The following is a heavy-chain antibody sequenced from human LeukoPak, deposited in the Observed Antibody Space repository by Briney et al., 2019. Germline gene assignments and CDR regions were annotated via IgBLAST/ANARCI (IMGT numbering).Heavy chain of an antibody. CDR2: IYYSGST. J-gene: IGHJ4*02. CDR1: GGSISSSSYY. D-gene: IGHD3-22*01. Sequence: SGTLSLTCTVSGGSISSSSYYWGWIRQPPGKGLEWIGSIYYSGSTYYNPSLKSRVTISVDTSKNQFSLKLSSVTAADTAVYYCARAISITMIVVAPFFDYWGQGTLVTVSS. CDR3: ARAISITMIVVAPFFDY. V-gene: IGHV4-39*07.